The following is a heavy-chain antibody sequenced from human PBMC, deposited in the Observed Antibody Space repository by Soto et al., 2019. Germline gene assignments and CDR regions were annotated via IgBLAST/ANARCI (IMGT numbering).Heavy chain of an antibody. V-gene: IGHV3-73*01. CDR2: IRSKVNSYAT. CDR3: CRENYFSYHGMDV. CDR1: GFAFSGST. Sequence: GGSLRLSCAGSGFAFSGSTIHWVRQASGTGLEWVGRIRSKVNSYATAYAASVKGRFIISRDDSKTTAYLQMSSLKIEDTAVYYCCRENYFSYHGMDVWGQGTTVTVSS. J-gene: IGHJ6*02.